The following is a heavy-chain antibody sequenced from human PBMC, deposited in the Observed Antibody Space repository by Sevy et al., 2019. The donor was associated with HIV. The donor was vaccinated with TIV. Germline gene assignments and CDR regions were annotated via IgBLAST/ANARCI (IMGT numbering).Heavy chain of an antibody. Sequence: GGSLRLSCAASGFTFSSYAMHWVRQAPGKGLEWVAVISYDGSNKYYADSVKGRFTISRDNSKNTRYLQMNSLRAEDTAVYYCARDSGDGYKYYYGMDVWGQGTTVTVSS. CDR3: ARDSGDGYKYYYGMDV. CDR2: ISYDGSNK. D-gene: IGHD5-12*01. V-gene: IGHV3-30-3*01. CDR1: GFTFSSYA. J-gene: IGHJ6*02.